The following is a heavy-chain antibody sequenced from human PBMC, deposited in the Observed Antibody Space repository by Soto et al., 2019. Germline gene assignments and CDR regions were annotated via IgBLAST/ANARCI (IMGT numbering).Heavy chain of an antibody. CDR1: GFTFSSYG. CDR2: IWYDGSNK. CDR3: ARDTAMDFDY. D-gene: IGHD5-18*01. Sequence: QVQLVESGGGVVQPGRSLRLSCAASGFTFSSYGMHWVRQAPGKGLEGVAVIWYDGSNKYYADSVKGRFTISRDNSKNTLYLQMNRLRDEDTAGYCCARDTAMDFDYWGQGPLVTVSS. V-gene: IGHV3-33*01. J-gene: IGHJ4*02.